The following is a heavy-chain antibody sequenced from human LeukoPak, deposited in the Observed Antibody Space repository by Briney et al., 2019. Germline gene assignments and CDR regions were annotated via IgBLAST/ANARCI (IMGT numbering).Heavy chain of an antibody. J-gene: IGHJ3*02. CDR3: AEDTHAGHYDSSGLDAFDI. D-gene: IGHD3-22*01. V-gene: IGHV3-7*01. Sequence: GGSLRLACAASGFTFSSYWMSWVRQAPGKGLEWVANIKQDGSEKYYVDSVKGRFTISRDNAKNSLYLQMNSLRAEDTAVYYCAEDTHAGHYDSSGLDAFDIWGQGTMVTVSS. CDR1: GFTFSSYW. CDR2: IKQDGSEK.